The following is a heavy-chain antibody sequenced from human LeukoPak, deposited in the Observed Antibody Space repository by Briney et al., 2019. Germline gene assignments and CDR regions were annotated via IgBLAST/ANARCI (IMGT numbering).Heavy chain of an antibody. D-gene: IGHD1-26*01. J-gene: IGHJ4*02. V-gene: IGHV3-21*04. Sequence: GGSLRLSCAASGFTFSSYSMNWVRQAPGKGLEWVSSISSSSSYIYYADSVKGRFTISRDNSKNTLYLQMNSLRAEDTAVYYCAKSRKVGNYFDYWGQGTLVTVSS. CDR1: GFTFSSYS. CDR3: AKSRKVGNYFDY. CDR2: ISSSSSYI.